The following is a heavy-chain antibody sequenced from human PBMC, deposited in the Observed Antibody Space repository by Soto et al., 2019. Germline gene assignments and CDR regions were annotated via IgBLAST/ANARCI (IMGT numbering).Heavy chain of an antibody. Sequence: QVTLKASGPTLVKPTQTLTLTCTFSGFSLSASGVAVGWIRQPQGKALEWLALIYWDDDKRYSPSLKSRLTITKHTSKNQVVLTMTNMDHVDTARYYCANRPILVSGTRGFAWFDPWGQGTLVTVSS. V-gene: IGHV2-5*02. CDR2: IYWDDDK. CDR1: GFSLSASGVA. D-gene: IGHD6-19*01. J-gene: IGHJ5*02. CDR3: ANRPILVSGTRGFAWFDP.